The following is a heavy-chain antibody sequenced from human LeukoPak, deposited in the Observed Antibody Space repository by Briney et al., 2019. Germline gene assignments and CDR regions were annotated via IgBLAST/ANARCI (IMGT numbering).Heavy chain of an antibody. J-gene: IGHJ4*02. V-gene: IGHV3-48*01. Sequence: TGGSLRLSCAASGFTFSTYTMIWVRQAPGKGLEWVSYISGSSSTIYYADSVKGRFTISRDNAKNSVYLQMNSLRAEDTAVYYCARRYGDYVYFDYWGQGNLVTVSA. CDR1: GFTFSTYT. CDR3: ARRYGDYVYFDY. D-gene: IGHD4-17*01. CDR2: ISGSSSTI.